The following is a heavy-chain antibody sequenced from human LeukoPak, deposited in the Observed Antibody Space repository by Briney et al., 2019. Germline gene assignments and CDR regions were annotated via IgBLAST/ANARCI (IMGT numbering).Heavy chain of an antibody. J-gene: IGHJ3*02. D-gene: IGHD2-2*01. V-gene: IGHV5-51*01. CDR2: IYPGDSDT. Sequence: GESLKISCKGAGYTFSSYWIGWVRQMPGKGLEWMGSIYPGDSDTRYSPSFQGQVTFSADESTSTAYLRWSRLKASDTAIYYCARRKYQLLSAFDIWGQGTMVTVSS. CDR1: GYTFSSYW. CDR3: ARRKYQLLSAFDI.